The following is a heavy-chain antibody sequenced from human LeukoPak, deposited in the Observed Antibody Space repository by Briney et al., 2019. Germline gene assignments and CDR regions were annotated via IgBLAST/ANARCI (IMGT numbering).Heavy chain of an antibody. CDR3: ARDAEPPGIAAAVSWFHP. J-gene: IGHJ5*02. CDR2: INPSGGST. CDR1: GYTFTSYY. D-gene: IGHD6-13*01. Sequence: ASVKVSCKASGYTFTSYYMHWVRQAPGQGLEWMGIINPSGGSTSYAQKFQGRVTMTRDTSTSTVYMELSSLRSEDTAVYYCARDAEPPGIAAAVSWFHPWGQGTLVTVSS. V-gene: IGHV1-46*01.